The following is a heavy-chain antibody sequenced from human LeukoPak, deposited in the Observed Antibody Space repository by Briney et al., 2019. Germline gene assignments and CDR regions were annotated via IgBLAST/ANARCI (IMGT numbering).Heavy chain of an antibody. CDR3: ARDPYCSSTSCYTLFDP. J-gene: IGHJ5*02. V-gene: IGHV1-69*13. Sequence: SVKVSCKASGYTFTSYDINWVRQAPGQGLEWMGGIIPIFGTANYAQKFQGRVTITADESTSTAYMELSSLRSEDTAVYYCARDPYCSSTSCYTLFDPWGQGTLVTVSS. CDR1: GYTFTSYD. D-gene: IGHD2-2*02. CDR2: IIPIFGTA.